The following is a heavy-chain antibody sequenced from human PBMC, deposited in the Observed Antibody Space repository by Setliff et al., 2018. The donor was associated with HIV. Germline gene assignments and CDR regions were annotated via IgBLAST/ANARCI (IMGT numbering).Heavy chain of an antibody. CDR3: AGEYSSSSPSEY. V-gene: IGHV4-61*02. D-gene: IGHD6-6*01. CDR1: GGSISSGRYY. Sequence: PSETLSLTCTVSGGSISSGRYYWSWIRQPAGKGLEWIGRIYTSGNTNYNPSLKSRVTISVDTSKNQLSLNLTSVTAADTAVYYCAGEYSSSSPSEYWGRGTLVTVSS. J-gene: IGHJ4*02. CDR2: IYTSGNT.